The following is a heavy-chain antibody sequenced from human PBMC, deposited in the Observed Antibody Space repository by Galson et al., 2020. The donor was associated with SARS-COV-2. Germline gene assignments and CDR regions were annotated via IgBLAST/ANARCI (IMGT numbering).Heavy chain of an antibody. V-gene: IGHV4-30-2*01. CDR1: GGSISSGGDS. Sequence: SETLSLTCAISGGSISSGGDSYSWIRQPPGKGLEWVGNIYHSGNTYYNPSLKSRVTISIGRSRNQFSLNLSSVTAADTAVYYCARVSRYYGSGSYADAFDIWGQGAAVTVSS. D-gene: IGHD3-10*01. J-gene: IGHJ3*02. CDR2: IYHSGNT. CDR3: ARVSRYYGSGSYADAFDI.